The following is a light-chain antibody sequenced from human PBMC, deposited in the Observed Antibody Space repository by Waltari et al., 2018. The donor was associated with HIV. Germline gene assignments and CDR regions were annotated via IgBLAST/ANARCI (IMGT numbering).Light chain of an antibody. J-gene: IGLJ2*01. CDR2: EIN. V-gene: IGLV2-8*01. CDR3: SSYAGTNNFVL. CDR1: NSDVGAYDY. Sequence: QSALTQPPSASASPGQSVSISCTGTNSDVGAYDYVSWYQQHPGKAPKLIIYEINKRPSGVPDRFSGSKSANTASLTVSGLQAEDEGDYYCSSYAGTNNFVLFGGGTKLTVL.